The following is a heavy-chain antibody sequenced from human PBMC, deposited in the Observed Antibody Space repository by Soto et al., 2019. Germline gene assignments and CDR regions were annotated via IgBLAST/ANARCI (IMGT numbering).Heavy chain of an antibody. D-gene: IGHD3-3*01. J-gene: IGHJ4*02. CDR1: GFTFDDYA. CDR2: ISWNSGSI. Sequence: GGSLRLSCAASGFTFDDYAMHWVRQAPGKGLEWVSGISWNSGSIGYADSVKGRFTISRDNAKNSLYLQMNSLRAEDTALYYCAKGFSATFWSGSIDYWGQGTLVTVSS. CDR3: AKGFSATFWSGSIDY. V-gene: IGHV3-9*01.